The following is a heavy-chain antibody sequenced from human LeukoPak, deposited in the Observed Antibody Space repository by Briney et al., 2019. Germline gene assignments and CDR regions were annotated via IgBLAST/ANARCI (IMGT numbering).Heavy chain of an antibody. CDR1: GFTFSSYW. CDR2: INSDGSRT. CDR3: ARDHERYCSGGSCYFVPFDY. Sequence: GGSLRLSCAASGFTFSSYWMHWVRQAPGKGLVWVSRINSDGSRTTYADSVKGRFTISRDNAKNTLYLQMNSLRAEDTAVYYCARDHERYCSGGSCYFVPFDYWGQGTLVTVSS. J-gene: IGHJ4*02. V-gene: IGHV3-74*01. D-gene: IGHD2-15*01.